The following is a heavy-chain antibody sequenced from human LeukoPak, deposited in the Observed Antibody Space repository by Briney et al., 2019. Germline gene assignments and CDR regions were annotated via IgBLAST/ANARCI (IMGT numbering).Heavy chain of an antibody. D-gene: IGHD3-9*01. CDR2: IIGSSIYI. CDR1: VFTFSSYS. Sequence: GGSLRLSCAAPVFTFSSYSMNCVPQAPGKGLEWVSYIIGSSIYIYYTDSVKGRFTISRDNAKSSLYLQMNSLRAEDTAVYYCARDPGPFNDIPEGYFDYWGQGTLVIVSS. J-gene: IGHJ4*02. CDR3: ARDPGPFNDIPEGYFDY. V-gene: IGHV3-21*01.